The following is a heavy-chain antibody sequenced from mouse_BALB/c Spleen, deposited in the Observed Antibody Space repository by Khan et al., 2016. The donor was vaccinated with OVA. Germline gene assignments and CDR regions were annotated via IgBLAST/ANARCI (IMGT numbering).Heavy chain of an antibody. V-gene: IGHV3-2*02. D-gene: IGHD1-1*01. Sequence: VQLKESGPGLVKPSQSLSLTCTVTGYSITSGYAWNWLRQFPGNKLEWMGYISYSGVTSYTPSLKSRISITRDTSKNQFFLQLNSVTTEDTATYDCARGNYYGYYFDYWGQGTTLTVSS. CDR1: GYSITSGYA. CDR3: ARGNYYGYYFDY. J-gene: IGHJ2*01. CDR2: ISYSGVT.